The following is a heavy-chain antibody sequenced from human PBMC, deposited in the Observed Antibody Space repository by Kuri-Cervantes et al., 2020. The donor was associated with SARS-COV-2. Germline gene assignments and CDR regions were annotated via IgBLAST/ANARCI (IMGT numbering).Heavy chain of an antibody. CDR1: GYTFTGYY. D-gene: IGHD2-21*01. Sequence: ASVKVSCKASGYTFTGYYMHWVRQAPGQGLEWMGRISAYNGNTNYAQKLQGRVTMTTDTSTSTAYMELRSLRSDDTAVYYCARDGVVVIAPLDYWGQGTLVTVSS. CDR2: ISAYNGNT. V-gene: IGHV1-18*04. CDR3: ARDGVVVIAPLDY. J-gene: IGHJ4*02.